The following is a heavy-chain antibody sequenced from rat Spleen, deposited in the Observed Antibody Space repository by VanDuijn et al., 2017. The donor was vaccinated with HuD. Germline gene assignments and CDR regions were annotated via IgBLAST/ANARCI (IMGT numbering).Heavy chain of an antibody. J-gene: IGHJ2*01. D-gene: IGHD1-5*01. CDR3: ARRGYRYNYFDY. V-gene: IGHV5-19*01. Sequence: EVQLVGSGGGLVQPGRSLKLSCAASGFTFSNYGMYWIRQAPTKGLEWVASINPSGGNTYCRDSVKGRFTISRDNAKSTLYLQMDSLRSEDTATYYCARRGYRYNYFDYWGQGVMVTVSS. CDR2: INPSGGNT. CDR1: GFTFSNYG.